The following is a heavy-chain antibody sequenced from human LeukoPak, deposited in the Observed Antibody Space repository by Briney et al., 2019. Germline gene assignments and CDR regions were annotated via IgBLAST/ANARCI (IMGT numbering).Heavy chain of an antibody. CDR2: IYTSGST. V-gene: IGHV4-4*07. D-gene: IGHD6-13*01. Sequence: SETLSLTCTVSGCSISSYYWSWIRQPAGKGLEWIGRIYTSGSTNYNPSLKSRVTISVDTSKNQCSLKLSAGTAADTAVYYCARGSAAAVWGQGTLVTVSS. CDR1: GCSISSYY. CDR3: ARGSAAAV. J-gene: IGHJ1*01.